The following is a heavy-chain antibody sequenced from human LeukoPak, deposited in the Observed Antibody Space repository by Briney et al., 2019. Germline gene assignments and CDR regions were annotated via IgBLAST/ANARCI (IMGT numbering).Heavy chain of an antibody. J-gene: IGHJ4*02. Sequence: GGSLRLSCAASGFTFSSYAMSWVRQAPGKGLEWFSAISSSGGSTYYADSVKGRFTISRDNSKNTLYLQMNSLRAEDTAVYYCATMIFGMVIPLDYWGQGSLVTVSS. CDR2: ISSSGGST. CDR3: ATMIFGMVIPLDY. CDR1: GFTFSSYA. V-gene: IGHV3-23*01. D-gene: IGHD3/OR15-3a*01.